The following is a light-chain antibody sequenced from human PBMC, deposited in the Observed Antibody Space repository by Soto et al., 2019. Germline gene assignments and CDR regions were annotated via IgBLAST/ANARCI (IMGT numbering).Light chain of an antibody. V-gene: IGLV2-8*01. CDR1: SSDVGGYND. CDR3: SSYAGSLYV. Sequence: QSVLTQPPSASGSPGQSVTISCTGTSSDVGGYNDVSWYQQHPGKAPKLMIYEVTKRPSGVPDRFSGSKSGNTASLTVSGLQAEDEADYYCSSYAGSLYVFGTGTKLTVL. CDR2: EVT. J-gene: IGLJ1*01.